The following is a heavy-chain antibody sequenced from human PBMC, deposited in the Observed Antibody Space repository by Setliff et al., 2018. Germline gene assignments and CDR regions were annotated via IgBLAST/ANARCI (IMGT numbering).Heavy chain of an antibody. CDR1: GGSISSSSYY. D-gene: IGHD6-19*01. CDR2: IIHSGST. V-gene: IGHV4-39*07. Sequence: SETLSLTCTVSGGSISSSSYYWGWIRQPPGKRLEWIGEIIHSGSTNYNPSLKSRVTMSIDTSKNQFSLKLNSVTAADMAVYYCAREQWLDPPGYYYMDVWAKGTTVTVSS. J-gene: IGHJ6*03. CDR3: AREQWLDPPGYYYMDV.